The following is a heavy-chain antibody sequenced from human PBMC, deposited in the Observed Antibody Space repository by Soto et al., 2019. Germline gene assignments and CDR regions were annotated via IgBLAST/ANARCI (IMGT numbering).Heavy chain of an antibody. J-gene: IGHJ4*02. V-gene: IGHV3-9*01. CDR3: AKATRPYYYDSSGYSTLFDY. Sequence: GGSLRLSCAASGFTFDDYAMHWVRQAPGKGLEWVSGISWNSGSIGYADSVKGRFTISRDNAKNSLYLQMNSLRAEDTALYYCAKATRPYYYDSSGYSTLFDYWGQGTLVTVSS. CDR1: GFTFDDYA. D-gene: IGHD3-22*01. CDR2: ISWNSGSI.